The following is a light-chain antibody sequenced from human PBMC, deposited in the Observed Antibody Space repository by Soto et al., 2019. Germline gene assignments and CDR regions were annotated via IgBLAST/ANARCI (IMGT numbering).Light chain of an antibody. V-gene: IGLV2-14*01. CDR2: EVS. J-gene: IGLJ1*01. CDR3: SSYTSSSTYV. CDR1: SSDVGGYNY. Sequence: QSALTQPASVSGSPGQSITISCTGTSSDVGGYNYVSWHQQHPGKAPKLMIYEVSNRPSGVSNRFSGSKSGNTASLTISGLQAEDEADYYCSSYTSSSTYVFRTGTKLTVL.